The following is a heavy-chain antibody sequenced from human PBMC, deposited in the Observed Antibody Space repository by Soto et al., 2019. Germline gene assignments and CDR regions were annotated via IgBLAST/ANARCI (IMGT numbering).Heavy chain of an antibody. CDR2: VNPSGGSA. CDR3: AREENCRGGTCYSEYFHH. D-gene: IGHD2-15*01. Sequence: QVQLVQSGAEVKKSGASVKVSCKTSGYIFTAYSMHWVRQAPGQGLEWMGVVNPSGGSAHYAQSFEGRVTLPRDTSTSTFYMELSSLRSEDTAVYYCAREENCRGGTCYSEYFHHWGQGTLVTDSS. J-gene: IGHJ1*01. V-gene: IGHV1-46*01. CDR1: GYIFTAYS.